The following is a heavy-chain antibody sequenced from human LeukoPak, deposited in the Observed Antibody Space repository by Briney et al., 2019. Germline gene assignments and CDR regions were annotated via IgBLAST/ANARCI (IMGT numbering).Heavy chain of an antibody. CDR3: GRDPRLGIRGYTYGYIDY. D-gene: IGHD5-18*01. CDR1: GYTFSSYT. V-gene: IGHV7-4-1*02. Sequence: ASVKVSCKTSGYTFSSYTINWVRQAPGQGLEWMGLIHTNAGNTKYAQCLTGRYVFSLETSVSTAYLQISGLTADDTAVYFCGRDPRLGIRGYTYGYIDYWGQGTLVTVSS. CDR2: IHTNAGNT. J-gene: IGHJ4*02.